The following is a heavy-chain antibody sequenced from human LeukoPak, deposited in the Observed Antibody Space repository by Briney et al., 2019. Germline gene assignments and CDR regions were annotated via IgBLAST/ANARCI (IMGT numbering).Heavy chain of an antibody. D-gene: IGHD6-13*01. CDR2: IYHSGST. V-gene: IGHV4-4*02. CDR1: GGSISGSNW. Sequence: PSETLSLTCAVSGGSISGSNWWSWVRQPPGKGLEWIGEIYHSGSTNYNPSLKSRVTISVDKSKNQFSLKLSSVTAADTAVYYCARAIWQQLAHFDYWGQGTLVTVSS. CDR3: ARAIWQQLAHFDY. J-gene: IGHJ4*02.